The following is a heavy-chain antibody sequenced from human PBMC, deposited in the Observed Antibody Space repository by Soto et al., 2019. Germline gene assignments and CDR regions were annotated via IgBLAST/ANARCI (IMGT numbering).Heavy chain of an antibody. CDR2: IYYSGST. V-gene: IGHV4-31*03. CDR1: GGSISSGGYY. CDR3: ARANGFGGNYYYYGMDV. Sequence: KPSETLSLTCTVSGGSISSGGYYWSWIRQHPGKGLEWIGYIYYSGSTYYNPSLKSRVTISVDTSKNQFSLKLSSVTAADTAVYYCARANGFGGNYYYYGMDVWGQGTTVTVSS. D-gene: IGHD3-10*01. J-gene: IGHJ6*02.